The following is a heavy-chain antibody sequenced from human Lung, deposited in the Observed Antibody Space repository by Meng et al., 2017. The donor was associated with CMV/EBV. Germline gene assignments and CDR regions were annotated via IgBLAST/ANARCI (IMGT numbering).Heavy chain of an antibody. V-gene: IGHV1-2*02. D-gene: IGHD2/OR15-2a*01. CDR2: INTNSGGT. CDR1: GYTFTDYY. CDR3: ARPIGPSRDYYYGMDV. J-gene: IGHJ6*02. Sequence: SXXVSXKASGYTFTDYYMHWVRQAPGQGLEWMGGINTNSGGTIYAQKFQGRVAMTRNTSISTAYMKLSRPRSDDTAVYYCARPIGPSRDYYYGMDVWGQGTXVTVSS.